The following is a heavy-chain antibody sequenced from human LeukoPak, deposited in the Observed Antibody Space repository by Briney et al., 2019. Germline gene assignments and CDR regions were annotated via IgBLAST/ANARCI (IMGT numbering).Heavy chain of an antibody. D-gene: IGHD2-15*01. CDR1: GFSFSSYA. Sequence: GGSLRLSCAASGFSFSSYAMSWVRQSPRKGLEWVSAISDSTDNTYYADSVKGRFTISRDNAKNSLYLQMNSLRAEDTAVYYCAREERDCSGGSCYPADYYYYMDVWGKGTTVTVSS. CDR2: ISDSTDNT. CDR3: AREERDCSGGSCYPADYYYYMDV. J-gene: IGHJ6*03. V-gene: IGHV3-23*01.